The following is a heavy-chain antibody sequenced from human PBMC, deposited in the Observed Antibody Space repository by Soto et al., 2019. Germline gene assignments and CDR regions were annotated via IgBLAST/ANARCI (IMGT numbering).Heavy chain of an antibody. J-gene: IGHJ5*02. V-gene: IGHV4-59*05. CDR2: VFTTGST. CDR3: ARLLYDFWSGYYNRWFDP. D-gene: IGHD3-3*01. CDR1: GGSINNYY. Sequence: PSETLSLTCSVTGGSINNYYWSWVRQSAGKGLEWLGRVFTTGSTYYNPSLKSRVTISVDTSKNQFSLKLSSVTAADTAVYYCARLLYDFWSGYYNRWFDPWGQGTLVTVSS.